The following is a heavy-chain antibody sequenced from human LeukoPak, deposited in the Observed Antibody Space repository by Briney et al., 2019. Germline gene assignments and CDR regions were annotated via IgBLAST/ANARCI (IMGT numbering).Heavy chain of an antibody. CDR3: ARSPGILGTNYFDY. J-gene: IGHJ4*02. Sequence: PGGSLRLSCAASGFTFSSYAMHCVRQAPGKGLEWVAVISYDGSNKNYADSVKGRFTISGDNSKNTLYLQMNSLRAEDTSVYYCARSPGILGTNYFDYWGQGTLVTVSS. CDR2: ISYDGSNK. D-gene: IGHD1-26*01. CDR1: GFTFSSYA. V-gene: IGHV3-30*04.